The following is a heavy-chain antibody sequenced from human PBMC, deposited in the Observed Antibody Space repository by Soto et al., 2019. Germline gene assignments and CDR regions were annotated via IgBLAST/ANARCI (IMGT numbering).Heavy chain of an antibody. CDR1: GFIFSKYS. CDR3: ARGPYRNTYNWFDS. J-gene: IGHJ5*02. V-gene: IGHV3-48*04. Sequence: GSLRLSCGASGFIFSKYSMNWVRQAPGKGLEWLSYISGSGLTIYYADSVKGRFTISRDNAKNSLYLQMNSLGVEDTAVYYCARGPYRNTYNWFDSWGQGTLVTVSS. CDR2: ISGSGLTI. D-gene: IGHD5-12*01.